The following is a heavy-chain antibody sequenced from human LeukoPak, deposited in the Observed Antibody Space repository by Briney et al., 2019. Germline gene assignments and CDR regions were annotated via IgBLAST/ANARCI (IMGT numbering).Heavy chain of an antibody. D-gene: IGHD2-21*02. CDR1: GYTFTNYH. CDR3: ARTTSMTASGYDY. Sequence: ASVKVSCKASGYTFTNYHFNWVRQASGQGLEWMTWINPNTGDKGYARKVQDRVTIATDTSISTAYMELSSLSSEDTAVYFCARTTSMTASGYDYWGQGTLVTVSS. J-gene: IGHJ4*02. V-gene: IGHV1-8*03. CDR2: INPNTGDK.